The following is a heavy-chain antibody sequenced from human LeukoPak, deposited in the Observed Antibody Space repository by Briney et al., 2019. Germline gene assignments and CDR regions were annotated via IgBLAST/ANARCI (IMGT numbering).Heavy chain of an antibody. CDR2: INHSGNT. CDR3: APWWAAVDAY. CDR1: GVSFSTYY. Sequence: SETLSLTCALSGVSFSTYYWFWIRQPPGKGLEWIGEINHSGNTNYNPSLKSRVTISVDTSKIQFSLKLSSVTAADTAVYYCAPWWAAVDAYWGQGTLVTVSS. V-gene: IGHV4-34*01. J-gene: IGHJ4*02. D-gene: IGHD2-15*01.